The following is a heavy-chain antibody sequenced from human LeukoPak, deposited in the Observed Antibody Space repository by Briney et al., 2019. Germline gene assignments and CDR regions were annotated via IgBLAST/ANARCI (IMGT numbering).Heavy chain of an antibody. CDR1: GGSISSYY. D-gene: IGHD6-19*01. V-gene: IGHV4-59*08. J-gene: IGHJ4*02. Sequence: SETLSLTCTVSGGSISSYYWSWIRQPPGKGLEWIGYIYYSGSTNYNPSLKSRVTISVDTSKNQFSLKLSSVTAADTAAYYCARLSYSSGWSDYWGQGTLVTVSS. CDR3: ARLSYSSGWSDY. CDR2: IYYSGST.